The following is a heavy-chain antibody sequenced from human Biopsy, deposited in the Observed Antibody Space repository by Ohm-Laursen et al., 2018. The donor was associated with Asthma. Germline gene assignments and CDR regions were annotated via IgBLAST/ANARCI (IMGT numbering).Heavy chain of an antibody. Sequence: GTLSLTCTVSGGSISSSSYYWGWIRRPPGKGLEFIGTIYFSGSTYYNPSLKSRVTLSVDASKNQFSLKLTSVTAADTAVYYCVSPPGYWGQGTRVTVSS. CDR2: IYFSGST. CDR1: GGSISSSSYY. CDR3: VSPPGY. V-gene: IGHV4-39*01. J-gene: IGHJ4*02.